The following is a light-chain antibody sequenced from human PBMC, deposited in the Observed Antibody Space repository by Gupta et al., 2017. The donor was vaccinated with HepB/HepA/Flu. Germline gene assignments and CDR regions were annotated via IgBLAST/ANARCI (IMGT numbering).Light chain of an antibody. CDR1: ALPKQY. CDR3: QSADSSGTYVG. Sequence: SYELTQPPSVAVSPGQTARITCSGDALPKQYAYWYQQKPGQAPVLVIYKGSERPSGIPERFSASSSGTTVTLTISGVQADDEADYYCQSADSSGTYVGVGGGTKLTVL. J-gene: IGLJ2*01. CDR2: KGS. V-gene: IGLV3-25*03.